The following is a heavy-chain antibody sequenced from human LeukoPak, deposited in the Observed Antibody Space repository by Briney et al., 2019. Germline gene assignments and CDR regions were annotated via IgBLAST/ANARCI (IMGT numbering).Heavy chain of an antibody. D-gene: IGHD3-3*01. CDR1: GGTFSSYA. J-gene: IGHJ6*02. CDR2: IIPIFGTA. CDR3: ARGSGDFWSGYFAYYYYGMDV. V-gene: IGHV1-69*13. Sequence: ASVKVSCKASGGTFSSYAISWVRQAPGQGLEWMGGIIPIFGTANYAQKFQGRVTITADESTSTAYMELSSLRSEDTAVYYCARGSGDFWSGYFAYYYYGMDVWGQGTTVTVSS.